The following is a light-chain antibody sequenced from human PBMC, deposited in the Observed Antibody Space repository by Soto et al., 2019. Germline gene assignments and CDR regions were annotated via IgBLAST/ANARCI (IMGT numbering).Light chain of an antibody. Sequence: EMVLTKSQGTLSLSSGERATLSCRASQSVSSSYLAWYQQKPGQAPRLLIYGASSRATGIPDRFSGTGSETDFTLTISRLEPEDFAVYYCQQRDNSPFTFGQGTRLEIK. CDR2: GAS. CDR1: QSVSSSY. J-gene: IGKJ5*01. CDR3: QQRDNSPFT. V-gene: IGKV3-20*01.